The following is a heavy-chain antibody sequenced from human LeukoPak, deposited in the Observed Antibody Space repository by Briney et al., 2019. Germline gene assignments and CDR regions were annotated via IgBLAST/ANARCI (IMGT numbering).Heavy chain of an antibody. D-gene: IGHD4-17*01. J-gene: IGHJ4*02. CDR1: GFSLGNYW. CDR3: AYSDHFDT. V-gene: IGHV3-74*03. CDR2: GDGDGSHS. Sequence: PGGSLRLSCAASGFSLGNYWMHWVRQAPGKGLVWVSRGDGDGSHSTYADSVKGRFTISRDNAKNTLYLHMNRLTGEDTAVYYCAYSDHFDTWGQGTLVTVSS.